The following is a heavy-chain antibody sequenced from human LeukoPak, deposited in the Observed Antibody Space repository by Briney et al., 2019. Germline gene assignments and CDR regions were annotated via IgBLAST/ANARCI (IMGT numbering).Heavy chain of an antibody. V-gene: IGHV3-21*01. Sequence: GGTLRLTCAASGFTFSSYSMNWVRQAPGKGLEWVAAISSSSSYIYYADSVKGRFTTSRDNAKNSLYLQMNSLRAEDTAVYYCARNRCSSSHSPLDYWGQGTLVTVSS. D-gene: IGHD6-6*01. CDR2: ISSSSSYI. CDR1: GFTFSSYS. CDR3: ARNRCSSSHSPLDY. J-gene: IGHJ4*02.